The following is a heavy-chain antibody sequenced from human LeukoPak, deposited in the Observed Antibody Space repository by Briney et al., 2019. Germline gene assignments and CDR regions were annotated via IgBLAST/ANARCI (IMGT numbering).Heavy chain of an antibody. D-gene: IGHD2-2*01. V-gene: IGHV4-34*01. Sequence: SETLSLTCAVYGGSFSGYYWSWIRQPPGKGLEWIGEINHSGSTNYNPSLKSRVTISVDTSKNQFSLKLSSVTAADTAAYYCARVRWDCSSTSCRDYWGQGTLVTVSS. CDR1: GGSFSGYY. J-gene: IGHJ4*02. CDR2: INHSGST. CDR3: ARVRWDCSSTSCRDY.